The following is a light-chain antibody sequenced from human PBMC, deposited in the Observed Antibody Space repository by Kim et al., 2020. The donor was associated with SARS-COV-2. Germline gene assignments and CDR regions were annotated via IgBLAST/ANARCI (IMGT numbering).Light chain of an antibody. CDR2: DVS. Sequence: GRSITISCTGTSSDVGGYNYVSWYQQHPGKAPKLMFNDVSKRPSGVSNRFSGSKSGNTASLTISGLQAEDEADYYCSSFTSSDTFVFGTGTKVTVL. V-gene: IGLV2-14*04. CDR1: SSDVGGYNY. CDR3: SSFTSSDTFV. J-gene: IGLJ1*01.